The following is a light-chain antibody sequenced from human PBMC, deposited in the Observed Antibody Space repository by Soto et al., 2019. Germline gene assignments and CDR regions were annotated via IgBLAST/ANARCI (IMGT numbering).Light chain of an antibody. CDR3: SSYAGSNIPVV. CDR1: SSDVGGYNC. J-gene: IGLJ2*01. V-gene: IGLV2-8*01. CDR2: EVS. Sequence: QSALTQPPSASGSPGQSVTISCTGTSSDVGGYNCVSGYQHHPGKARKLMIYEVSKQPTGVPDRFSGSKSDNTASLSCSGLQAEDEADYYCSSYAGSNIPVVFGGGTKLTVL.